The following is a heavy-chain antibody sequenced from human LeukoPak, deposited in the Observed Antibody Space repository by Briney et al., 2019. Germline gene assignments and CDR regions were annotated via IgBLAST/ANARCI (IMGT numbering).Heavy chain of an antibody. CDR2: IIPIFGTA. J-gene: IGHJ5*02. Sequence: SVKVSCKASGGTFSSYAISWVRQAPGQGLEWMGGIIPIFGTANYAQKFQGRVTITTDESTSTAYMELSSLRSEDTAVYYCARVIHDSSGYYYWFDPWGQGTLVTVSS. V-gene: IGHV1-69*05. CDR3: ARVIHDSSGYYYWFDP. D-gene: IGHD3-22*01. CDR1: GGTFSSYA.